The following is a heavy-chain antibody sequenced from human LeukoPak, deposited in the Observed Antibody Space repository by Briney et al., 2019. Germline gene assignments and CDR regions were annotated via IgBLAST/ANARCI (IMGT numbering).Heavy chain of an antibody. Sequence: SETLSLTCAVSGGSISSSNWWRWVRQPPGKGLAWIGEIYHSGSTNYNPSLKSRVTISVDKSKNQFSLKLSSVIAADTAVYYCARDTYSSSWYRWFDPWGQGTLVTVSS. D-gene: IGHD6-13*01. CDR2: IYHSGST. V-gene: IGHV4-4*02. CDR1: GGSISSSNW. CDR3: ARDTYSSSWYRWFDP. J-gene: IGHJ5*02.